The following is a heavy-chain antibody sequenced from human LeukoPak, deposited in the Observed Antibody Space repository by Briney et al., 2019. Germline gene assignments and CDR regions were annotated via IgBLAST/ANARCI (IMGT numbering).Heavy chain of an antibody. J-gene: IGHJ4*02. V-gene: IGHV3-53*04. D-gene: IGHD6-19*01. CDR3: ASFLYSSGWYYFDY. CDR1: GFTFSSNY. Sequence: GGSLRLSCAASGFTFSSNYMSWVRQAPGKGLEGVSVIYSGGSTYYADSVKGRFTISRHNSKNTLYLQMNSLRAEDTAVYYCASFLYSSGWYYFDYWGQGTLVTVSS. CDR2: IYSGGST.